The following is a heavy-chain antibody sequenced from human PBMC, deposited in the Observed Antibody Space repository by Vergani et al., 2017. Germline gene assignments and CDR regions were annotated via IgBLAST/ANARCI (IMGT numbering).Heavy chain of an antibody. CDR1: GGSISSSSYY. Sequence: QLQLQESGPGLVKPSETLSLTCTVSGGSISSSSYYWGWIRQPPGKGLEWIGSIYYSGSTYYNPSLKSRVTISVDTSKNQFSLKLSSVTAADTAVYYCAKGYCSGGSCYSYAFDIWGQGTMVTVSS. CDR3: AKGYCSGGSCYSYAFDI. V-gene: IGHV4-39*07. CDR2: IYYSGST. J-gene: IGHJ3*02. D-gene: IGHD2-15*01.